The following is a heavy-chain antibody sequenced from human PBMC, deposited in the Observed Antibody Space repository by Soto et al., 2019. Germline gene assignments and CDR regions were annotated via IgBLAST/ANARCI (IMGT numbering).Heavy chain of an antibody. Sequence: QVRLQESGPGLVNPSETLSLTCTVSGGSVSSGDYYWSWIRQPPGKDLEWIGYIYYSGSTYFAPSLKSRVSMAIDTSENQFSLKLSSVTAADTAIYYCATESSGSSPLHFDFCGRGVLVTVSS. CDR1: GGSVSSGDYY. J-gene: IGHJ4*02. CDR3: ATESSGSSPLHFDF. D-gene: IGHD3-22*01. V-gene: IGHV4-30-4*01. CDR2: IYYSGST.